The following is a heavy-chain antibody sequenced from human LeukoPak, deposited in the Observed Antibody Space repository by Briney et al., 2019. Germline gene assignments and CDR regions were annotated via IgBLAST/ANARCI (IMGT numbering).Heavy chain of an antibody. CDR3: ARPRAAAAHTASFDY. Sequence: PSETLSLTCTVSGGSISSSSYYWGWIRQPPGKGLEWIGSIYYSGSTYYNPSLKSRVTISVDTSKNQFSLKLSSVTAAGTAVYYCARPRAAAAHTASFDYWGQGTLVTVSS. J-gene: IGHJ4*02. D-gene: IGHD6-13*01. CDR1: GGSISSSSYY. V-gene: IGHV4-39*01. CDR2: IYYSGST.